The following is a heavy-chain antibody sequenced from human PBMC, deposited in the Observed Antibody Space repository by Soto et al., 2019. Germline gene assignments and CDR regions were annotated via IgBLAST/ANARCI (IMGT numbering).Heavy chain of an antibody. CDR3: ARAGAAAATGPFKVRFYYYYMDV. Sequence: QVQLQQWGAGLLKPSETLSLTCAVYGGSFSGYYWSWIRQPPGKGLEWIGEINHSGSTNYNPSLKSRVTISVDTSKNQFSLKLSSVTAADTAVYYCARAGAAAATGPFKVRFYYYYMDVWGKGTTVTVSS. D-gene: IGHD6-13*01. CDR2: INHSGST. CDR1: GGSFSGYY. V-gene: IGHV4-34*01. J-gene: IGHJ6*03.